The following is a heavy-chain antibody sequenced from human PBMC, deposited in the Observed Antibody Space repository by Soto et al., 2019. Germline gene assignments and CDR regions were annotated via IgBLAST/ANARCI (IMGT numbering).Heavy chain of an antibody. V-gene: IGHV1-24*01. CDR1: GYTLTELS. Sequence: GASVKVSCKVSGYTLTELSMHWVRQAPGKGLEWMGGFDPEDGETIYAQKFQGRVTMTEDTSTDTAYMELSSLRSEDTAVYYCATFWKGDSSGWDFDFWGQGTLVTVSS. CDR3: ATFWKGDSSGWDFDF. CDR2: FDPEDGET. J-gene: IGHJ4*02. D-gene: IGHD6-19*01.